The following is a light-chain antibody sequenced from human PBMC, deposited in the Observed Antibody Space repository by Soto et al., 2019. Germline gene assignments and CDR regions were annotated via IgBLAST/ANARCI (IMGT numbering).Light chain of an antibody. Sequence: QSALTQPASVSGSPGQSITISCTGTSSDVGSYNYVSWYQQLPGKAPKLLIYEVRSRPSGVSYRFSGSKSGTTASLTISSLLPEDEADYYCSAYTSRSTLVFGGGTKLTVL. CDR3: SAYTSRSTLV. J-gene: IGLJ2*01. CDR2: EVR. CDR1: SSDVGSYNY. V-gene: IGLV2-14*01.